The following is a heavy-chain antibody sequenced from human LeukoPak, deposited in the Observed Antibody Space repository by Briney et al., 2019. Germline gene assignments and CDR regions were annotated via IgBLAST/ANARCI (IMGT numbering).Heavy chain of an antibody. CDR2: IKQDGSEK. D-gene: IGHD5-12*01. CDR3: ARSPIRQRFFDY. J-gene: IGHJ4*02. Sequence: PGGSLRLSCIASGFTFSTYTMSWVRQAPGKGLEWVANIKQDGSEKFYVDSVKGRFTISRDNAKNSLYLQMNSLRAEDTAVYYCARSPIRQRFFDYWGQGTLVSVSS. V-gene: IGHV3-7*04. CDR1: GFTFSTYT.